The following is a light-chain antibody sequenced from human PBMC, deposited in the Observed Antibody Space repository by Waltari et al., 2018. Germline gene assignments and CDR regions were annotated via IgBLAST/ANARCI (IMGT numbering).Light chain of an antibody. Sequence: SQRFGKNHLAWCQHEPGQAPRLLSDGESSLAAGIPDRFSGSGSGTDFPLTISRLEPEDFAVDYCQQYASSVLYTFGQGTKLEI. CDR1: QRFGKNH. CDR2: GES. V-gene: IGKV3-20*01. CDR3: QQYASSVLYT. J-gene: IGKJ2*01.